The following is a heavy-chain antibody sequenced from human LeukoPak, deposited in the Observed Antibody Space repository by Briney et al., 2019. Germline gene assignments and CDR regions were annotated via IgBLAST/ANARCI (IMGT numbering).Heavy chain of an antibody. V-gene: IGHV3-23*01. CDR1: GFTFSSYA. Sequence: GGSLRLSCAASGFTFSSYAMPWVRQAPGRGLEWVSPISGSGGRTYYADSVKGRFTISRDNSKSTLFLEMSSLRAEDTAIYYCAKLGIVFWDDYWGQGTLVTVSS. CDR3: AKLGIVFWDDY. CDR2: ISGSGGRT. D-gene: IGHD2-2*03. J-gene: IGHJ4*02.